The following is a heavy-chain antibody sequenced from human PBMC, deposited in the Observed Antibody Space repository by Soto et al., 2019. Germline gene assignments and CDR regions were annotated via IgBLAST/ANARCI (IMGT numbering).Heavy chain of an antibody. CDR1: GGTFSSYA. D-gene: IGHD3-10*01. J-gene: IGHJ4*02. CDR3: ARDRHYYVSGSYYNVPFY. Sequence: QVQLVQSGAEVKKPGSSVKVSCKASGGTFSSYAISWVRQAPGQGLEWMGGIIPIFGTANYAQKFQGRVTMTADESTRPAYMELSSLRSEDTAVYYCARDRHYYVSGSYYNVPFYWGQGPLVTVSS. CDR2: IIPIFGTA. V-gene: IGHV1-69*01.